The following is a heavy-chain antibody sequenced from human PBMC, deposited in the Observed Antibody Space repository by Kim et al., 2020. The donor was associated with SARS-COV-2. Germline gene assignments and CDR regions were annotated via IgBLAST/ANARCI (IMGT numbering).Heavy chain of an antibody. J-gene: IGHJ6*02. D-gene: IGHD2-15*01. CDR3: ARDKGCSGDTCYIGYYYYVMDV. V-gene: IGHV3-30-3*01. CDR2: ISDDGSTR. Sequence: GGSLRLSCAASGFTFSTYAIHWVRQAPGKGLEWVTIISDDGSTRYYADSVKGRFTISRDNSKNTLFLQMNTLRAEDTAVYYCARDKGCSGDTCYIGYYYYVMDVGGHGTTVTVSS. CDR1: GFTFSTYA.